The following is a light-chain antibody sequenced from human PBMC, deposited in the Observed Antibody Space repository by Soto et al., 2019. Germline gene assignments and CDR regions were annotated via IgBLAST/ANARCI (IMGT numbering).Light chain of an antibody. V-gene: IGKV1-9*01. Sequence: DIQITQSPSSLSASVGDRVTITCQASQDISNYLNWYQQKPGKAPKLLIYAASTLQSGVPSRFSGSGSGTDFTLTISSLQPEDFATYYCQQLHNYPRAFGQGTKVDIK. J-gene: IGKJ1*01. CDR1: QDISNY. CDR3: QQLHNYPRA. CDR2: AAS.